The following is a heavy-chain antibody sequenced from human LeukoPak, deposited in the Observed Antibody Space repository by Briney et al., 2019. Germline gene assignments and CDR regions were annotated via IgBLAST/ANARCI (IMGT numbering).Heavy chain of an antibody. Sequence: GASVKVSCKASGGTFSSYAISWVRQAPGQGLEWMGRIIPILGIANYAQKFQGRVTNTADKSSSTAYMELSSLRSEDTAVYYCARGYYDILTGYYTFDYWGQGTLVTVSS. J-gene: IGHJ4*02. CDR3: ARGYYDILTGYYTFDY. CDR2: IIPILGIA. V-gene: IGHV1-69*04. CDR1: GGTFSSYA. D-gene: IGHD3-9*01.